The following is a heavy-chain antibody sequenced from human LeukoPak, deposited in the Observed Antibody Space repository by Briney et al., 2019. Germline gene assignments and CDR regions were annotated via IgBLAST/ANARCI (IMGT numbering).Heavy chain of an antibody. CDR3: ARAPDEGSGWYYFDY. Sequence: SVKVSCKASGGTFSSYAISWVRQAPGQGLEWMGRIIPIFGITNYAQKFQGRVTINADKSTSTAYMELSSLRSEDTAVYYCARAPDEGSGWYYFDYWGQGTLVTVSS. V-gene: IGHV1-69*04. D-gene: IGHD6-19*01. CDR2: IIPIFGIT. J-gene: IGHJ4*02. CDR1: GGTFSSYA.